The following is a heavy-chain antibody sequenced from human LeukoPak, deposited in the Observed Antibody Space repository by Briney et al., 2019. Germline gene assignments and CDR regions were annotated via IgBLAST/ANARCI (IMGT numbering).Heavy chain of an antibody. D-gene: IGHD3-22*01. J-gene: IGHJ4*02. Sequence: SATLSLTCTVSGGSISSSSYYWGWIRQPPGKGLDWIGSIYYSGSTYYNPSLNSRVTISVETTKNQFSLTLSSVTAADTAVYYCARHRDYYDSSGYFLWGQGTLVTVSS. CDR2: IYYSGST. V-gene: IGHV4-39*01. CDR1: GGSISSSSYY. CDR3: ARHRDYYDSSGYFL.